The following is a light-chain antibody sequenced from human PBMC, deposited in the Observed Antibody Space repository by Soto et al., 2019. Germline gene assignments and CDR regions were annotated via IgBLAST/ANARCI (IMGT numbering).Light chain of an antibody. Sequence: EIVLTQSPGTLSLSPGERATISCRSSQSVTSSYLAWYQQKPGQAPKLLIYGASSRATGIPARFSGSGSGTDFTLTISSLEPEDFAVYYCQQFGNSPKTFGEGTRLEIK. J-gene: IGKJ5*01. CDR1: QSVTSSY. CDR3: QQFGNSPKT. V-gene: IGKV3-20*01. CDR2: GAS.